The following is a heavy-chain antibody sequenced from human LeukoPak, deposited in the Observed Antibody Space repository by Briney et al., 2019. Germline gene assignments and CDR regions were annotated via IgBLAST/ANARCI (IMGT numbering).Heavy chain of an antibody. CDR3: AKDLAPVGATHFDY. D-gene: IGHD1-26*01. V-gene: IGHV3-23*01. CDR2: ISGGGDYT. CDR1: GFTFSSYA. Sequence: GGSLRLSCVASGFTFSSYAINWVRQTPGKGLDWVSAISGGGDYTYYADSVKGRFTISRDNSKNTLYLQMNSLRAEDTAVYYCAKDLAPVGATHFDYWGQGTLVTVSS. J-gene: IGHJ4*02.